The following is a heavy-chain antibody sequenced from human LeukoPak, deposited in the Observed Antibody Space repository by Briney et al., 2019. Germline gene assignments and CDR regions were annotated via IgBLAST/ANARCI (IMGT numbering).Heavy chain of an antibody. Sequence: SETLSLTCTVSGGSISSGSYYWSWIRQPAGKGLEWIGRIYTSGSTYYNPSLKSRVTISGDRSKNQFSLKLSSVTAADTAVYYCARVITFGGVFPLGWFDPWGQGTLVTVSS. CDR1: GGSISSGSYY. CDR2: IYTSGST. J-gene: IGHJ5*02. D-gene: IGHD3-16*01. CDR3: ARVITFGGVFPLGWFDP. V-gene: IGHV4-61*02.